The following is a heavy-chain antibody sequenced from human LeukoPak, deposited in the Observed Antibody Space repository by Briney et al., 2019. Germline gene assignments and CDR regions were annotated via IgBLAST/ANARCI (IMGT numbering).Heavy chain of an antibody. J-gene: IGHJ6*03. CDR2: ISAYNCNT. CDR3: ARGKDGSGNYYMDV. V-gene: IGHV1-18*01. CDR1: GYTFTSYG. D-gene: IGHD3-10*01. Sequence: VASVKVSCKASGYTFTSYGISWVRQAPGQGLEWMGWISAYNCNTNYAQKLQGRVTMTTDKYTSTAYMALRSLSSEDTAVYYCARGKDGSGNYYMDVWGKGPTVTISS.